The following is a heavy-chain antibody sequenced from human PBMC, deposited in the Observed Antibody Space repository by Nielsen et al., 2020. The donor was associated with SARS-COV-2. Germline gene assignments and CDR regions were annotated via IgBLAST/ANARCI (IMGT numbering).Heavy chain of an antibody. J-gene: IGHJ4*02. D-gene: IGHD1-26*01. CDR2: ISYDGSNK. V-gene: IGHV3-30-3*01. CDR3: AKDLGGSYYGGLDY. Sequence: GESLKISCAASGFTFSSYAMHWVRQAPGKGLEWVAVISYDGSNKYYADSVKGRFTISRDNSKNTLYLQMNSLRAEDTAVYYCAKDLGGSYYGGLDYWGQGTLVTVSS. CDR1: GFTFSSYA.